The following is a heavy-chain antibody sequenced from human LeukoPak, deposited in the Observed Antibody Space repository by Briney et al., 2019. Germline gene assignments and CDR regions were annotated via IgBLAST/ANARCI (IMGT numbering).Heavy chain of an antibody. J-gene: IGHJ4*02. CDR2: INSDGSTT. V-gene: IGHV3-74*01. Sequence: GGSLRLSCEASGFTFTTYWMHWVRQAPGKGLVWVSLINSDGSTTNYADSVQGRSTISRDNAKNTLYLQMNSLRAEDTAVYYCVRDASETMNGNYWGQGTLVTVSS. CDR1: GFTFTTYW. D-gene: IGHD1-1*01. CDR3: VRDASETMNGNY.